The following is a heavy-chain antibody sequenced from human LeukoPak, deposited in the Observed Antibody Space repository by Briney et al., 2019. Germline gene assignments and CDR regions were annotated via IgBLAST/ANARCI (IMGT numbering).Heavy chain of an antibody. CDR2: IYYSGST. V-gene: IGHV4-59*08. CDR3: AGGAWYQDS. CDR1: GGSMSSYY. D-gene: IGHD2-2*01. Sequence: SETLSLTCTVSGGSMSSYYWSWFRQPPEKGLEWIGYIYYSGSTNYNSSLESRVTISVDTSKNHFSLNLSSVTAADTAMYYCAGGAWYQDSWGQGTLVTVSS. J-gene: IGHJ4*02.